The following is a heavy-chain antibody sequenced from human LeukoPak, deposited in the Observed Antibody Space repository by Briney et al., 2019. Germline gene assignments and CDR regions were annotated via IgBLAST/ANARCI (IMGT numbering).Heavy chain of an antibody. V-gene: IGHV3-48*02. CDR1: GFTFSNYN. D-gene: IGHD2-15*01. CDR2: ISSSSSTI. CDR3: ARDKPPRHCSGTSCSFRKFSYGMSV. Sequence: GGSLRLSCAASGFTFSNYNMNWVRQAPGKGLEWVSFISSSSSTIYYADSVKGRFTISRDNAKNSLYLQMNSLRDEDTAVYYCARDKPPRHCSGTSCSFRKFSYGMSVWGQGTTVTVSS. J-gene: IGHJ6*02.